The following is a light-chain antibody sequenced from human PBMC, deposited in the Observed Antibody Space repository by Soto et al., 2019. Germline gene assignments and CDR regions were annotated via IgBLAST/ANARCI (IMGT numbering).Light chain of an antibody. Sequence: SYELTQPPSVSVAPGKTARITCGGNNIGSKSVHWYQQKLGQAPVLVIYYDSDRPSGIPERFSGSNSGNTATLTISRVEAGDEADYYCQVWDSSSDHWGVFGGGTKLTVL. J-gene: IGLJ2*01. CDR3: QVWDSSSDHWGV. V-gene: IGLV3-21*04. CDR2: YDS. CDR1: NIGSKS.